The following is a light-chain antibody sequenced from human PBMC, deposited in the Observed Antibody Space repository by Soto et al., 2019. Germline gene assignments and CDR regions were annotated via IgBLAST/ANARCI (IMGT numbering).Light chain of an antibody. Sequence: DIQMTQSPSTLSASVGDRVTITCRASQNINNCVAWFQQKPGEAPKDLIFGAATLDSGVPSRFSGSGSGTEFTLTIGSLQPDDFATYFCHLYNGCFGQRPKVEVK. CDR1: QNINNC. CDR3: HLYNGC. J-gene: IGKJ1*01. V-gene: IGKV1-5*01. CDR2: GAA.